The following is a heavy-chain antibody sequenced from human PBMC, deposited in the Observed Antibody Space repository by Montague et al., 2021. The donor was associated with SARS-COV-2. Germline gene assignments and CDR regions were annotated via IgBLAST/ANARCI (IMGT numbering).Heavy chain of an antibody. Sequence: SLRLSCAASGFTFSSHGMYWVRQPPGKGLGWVSEIHGRGDGTYYADSVKGRFTISRDNSKNTLYLQMNSLRVEDTAVYYCARDQNHGMDVWGQGTTVIVSS. V-gene: IGHV3-23*01. CDR2: IHGRGDGT. D-gene: IGHD1-14*01. CDR3: ARDQNHGMDV. CDR1: GFTFSSHG. J-gene: IGHJ6*02.